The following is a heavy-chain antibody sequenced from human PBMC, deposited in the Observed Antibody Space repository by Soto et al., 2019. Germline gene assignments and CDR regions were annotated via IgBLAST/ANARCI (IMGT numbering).Heavy chain of an antibody. Sequence: QLQLQESCPGLVKPSETLSLTCSVSGDSINSDKYYWGWIRQPPGKGLEWIGSIYFRGNTYYNPSLQTRVTISLDKSKSQFSLKLNSVTAADSAVYFCARLEGLATISYYFDFWGQGALVTVSS. V-gene: IGHV4-39*01. D-gene: IGHD3-9*01. CDR2: IYFRGNT. CDR1: GDSINSDKYY. CDR3: ARLEGLATISYYFDF. J-gene: IGHJ4*02.